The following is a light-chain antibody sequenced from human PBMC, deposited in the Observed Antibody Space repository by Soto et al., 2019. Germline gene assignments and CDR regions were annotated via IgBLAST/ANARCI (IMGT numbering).Light chain of an antibody. J-gene: IGKJ4*01. CDR3: QSGVT. Sequence: DIQMTQSPSTLSASVGDRVTITCLAGQSISGWLAWYQQKPGKAPKLLIYQASSLQSGVPSRFSGSGSGTEFTLTISSLQPDDFATYYCQSGVTFGGGTKVEIK. V-gene: IGKV1-5*03. CDR2: QAS. CDR1: QSISGW.